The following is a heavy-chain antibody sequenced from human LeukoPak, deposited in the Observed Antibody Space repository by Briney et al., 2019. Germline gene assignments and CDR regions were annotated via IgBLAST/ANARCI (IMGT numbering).Heavy chain of an antibody. CDR1: GGSISSYY. Sequence: SETLSLTCTVSGGSISSYYWSWIRQPPGKGPEWIGYIYYSGSTNYNPSLKSRVTISVDTSKNQFSLKLSSVTAADTAVYYCARGGPLRFLEWLLDYWGQGTLVTVSS. CDR3: ARGGPLRFLEWLLDY. D-gene: IGHD3-3*01. V-gene: IGHV4-59*01. CDR2: IYYSGST. J-gene: IGHJ4*02.